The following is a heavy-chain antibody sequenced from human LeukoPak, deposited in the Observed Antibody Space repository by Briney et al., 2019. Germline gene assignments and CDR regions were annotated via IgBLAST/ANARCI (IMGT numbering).Heavy chain of an antibody. V-gene: IGHV3-9*01. Sequence: AGGSLRLSCAASGFTFDDYAMHWVRQAPGKGLEWVSGISRNSGSIGYADSVKGRFTISRDNAKNSLYLQMNSLRAEDTALYYCAKDARPLYYDSSGYYYQHWGQGTLVTVSS. CDR2: ISRNSGSI. D-gene: IGHD3-22*01. CDR1: GFTFDDYA. CDR3: AKDARPLYYDSSGYYYQH. J-gene: IGHJ1*01.